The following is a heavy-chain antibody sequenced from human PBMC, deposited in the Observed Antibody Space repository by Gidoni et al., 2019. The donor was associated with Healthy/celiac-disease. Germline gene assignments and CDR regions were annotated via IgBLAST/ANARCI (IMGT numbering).Heavy chain of an antibody. CDR2: ISWKSGSI. J-gene: IGHJ3*02. Sequence: EVQLVESGGGLVQPGRSLRLPCAASGFTLDDYAMHWVRQAPGKGLAWLSCISWKSGSIGYADSVKGRFTISRDNAKNSMYLQMNSLRAEDTALYYCAKFPATRAFDIWGQGTMVTVSS. CDR1: GFTLDDYA. D-gene: IGHD1-26*01. V-gene: IGHV3-9*01. CDR3: AKFPATRAFDI.